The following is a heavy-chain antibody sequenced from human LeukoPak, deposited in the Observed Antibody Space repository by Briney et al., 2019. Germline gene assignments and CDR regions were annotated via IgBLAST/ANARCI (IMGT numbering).Heavy chain of an antibody. CDR3: ATSNSNGLSLFDY. J-gene: IGHJ4*02. CDR2: IRNEVNSYTT. V-gene: IGHV3-72*01. CDR1: GFTSSDHY. D-gene: IGHD6-25*01. Sequence: PGGSLRLSCVVSGFTSSDHYIDWARQAPGKGLEWVGRIRNEVNSYTTEYAASVKDRFTISRDDSKNSVWLQVNSLKTEDSAVYYCATSNSNGLSLFDYWGQGTLVTVSS.